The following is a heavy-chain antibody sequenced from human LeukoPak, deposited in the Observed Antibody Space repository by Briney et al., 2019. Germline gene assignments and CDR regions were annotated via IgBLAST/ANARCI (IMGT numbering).Heavy chain of an antibody. CDR2: IHQDAGEK. J-gene: IGHJ4*02. CDR3: ASSKDHYCRY. V-gene: IGHV3-7*05. Sequence: GGSLRLSCAASGFTFSDSWMTWVRQTPGKGLQWVASIHQDAGEKQYLDSVRGRFTISRDNAKSSLYLQMNSLAVDDTGIYYCASSKDHYCRYWGQGTLVTVSS. CDR1: GFTFSDSW.